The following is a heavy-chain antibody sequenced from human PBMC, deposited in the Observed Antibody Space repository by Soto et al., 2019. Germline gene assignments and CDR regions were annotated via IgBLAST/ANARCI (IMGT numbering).Heavy chain of an antibody. J-gene: IGHJ4*02. CDR1: GGTFSSYA. CDR2: IIPIFGTA. Sequence: GASVKVSCKASGGTFSSYAISWVRQAPGQGLEWMGGIIPIFGTANYAQKFQGRVTMTRNTSISTAYMELSSLRSEDTAVYYCARGHRIAAAGLYYFDYWGQGTLVTVSS. V-gene: IGHV1-69*05. D-gene: IGHD6-13*01. CDR3: ARGHRIAAAGLYYFDY.